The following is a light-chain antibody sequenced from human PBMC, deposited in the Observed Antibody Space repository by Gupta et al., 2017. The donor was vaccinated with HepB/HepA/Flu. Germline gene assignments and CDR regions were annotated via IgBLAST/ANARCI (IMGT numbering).Light chain of an antibody. Sequence: DIQMTTSPSSLSASVGDRVTITCRASQSISSYLHWYQQKPGKAPKLLIYTAYSLQSGVPSRFSGSGSGTDFTLTISSLQPEDFATYYCQQSYSTPRTFGQGTKVEIK. CDR2: TAY. J-gene: IGKJ1*01. CDR1: QSISSY. CDR3: QQSYSTPRT. V-gene: IGKV1-39*01.